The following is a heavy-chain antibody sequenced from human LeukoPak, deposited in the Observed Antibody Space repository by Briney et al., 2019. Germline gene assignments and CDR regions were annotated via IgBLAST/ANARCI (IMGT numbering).Heavy chain of an antibody. D-gene: IGHD3-3*01. Sequence: PSETLSLTCTVSGGSISSSSYYWGWIRQPPGKGLEWIGSIYYSGSTYYNPSLKSRVTISVDTSKNQFSLKLSSVTAADTAVYYCARVPSYYDFWSGYLSFDYWGQGTLVTVSS. J-gene: IGHJ4*02. V-gene: IGHV4-39*07. CDR1: GGSISSSSYY. CDR2: IYYSGST. CDR3: ARVPSYYDFWSGYLSFDY.